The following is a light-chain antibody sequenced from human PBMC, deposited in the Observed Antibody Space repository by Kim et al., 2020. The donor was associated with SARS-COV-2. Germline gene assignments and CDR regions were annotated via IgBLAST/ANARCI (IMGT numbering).Light chain of an antibody. CDR2: DVS. CDR1: SSDVGGYKS. Sequence: QSALSQPRSVSGSPGQSVTISCTGISSDVGGYKSVSWYQHHPGKAPQFMIYDVSKRPSGVPNRFSGSKSGNTASLTISGLQAEDEADYYCRSYAGSHWVFGGGTQLTVL. CDR3: RSYAGSHWV. V-gene: IGLV2-11*01. J-gene: IGLJ3*02.